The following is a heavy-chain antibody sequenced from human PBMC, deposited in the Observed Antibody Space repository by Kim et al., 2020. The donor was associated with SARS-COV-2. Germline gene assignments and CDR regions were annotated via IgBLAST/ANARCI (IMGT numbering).Heavy chain of an antibody. CDR3: RGQFFLDY. CDR1: GGSISSSSYY. V-gene: IGHV4-39*01. CDR2: IYYSGST. Sequence: SETLSLTCTVSGGSISSSSYYWGWIRQPPGQGLEWIGSIYYSGSTYYNPSLQSRVTISVDTSKNQFSLKLSPVTAADTAVYYCRGQFFLDYWGQGTLVTVPS. J-gene: IGHJ4*02.